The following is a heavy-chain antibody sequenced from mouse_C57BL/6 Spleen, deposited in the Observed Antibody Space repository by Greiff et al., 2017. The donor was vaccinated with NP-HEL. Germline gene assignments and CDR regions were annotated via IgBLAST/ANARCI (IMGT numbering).Heavy chain of an antibody. D-gene: IGHD2-1*01. J-gene: IGHJ3*01. V-gene: IGHV1-69*01. CDR1: GYTFTSYW. CDR2: IVPSDSYT. Sequence: QVQLQQPGAELVMPGASVKLSCKASGYTFTSYWMHWVKQRPGQGLEWIGEIVPSDSYTNYNQKFKGKSTLTVGKSSSTAYMQLSSLTSEDSAVYYCARSVNYGNYEGFAYWGQGTLVTVSA. CDR3: ARSVNYGNYEGFAY.